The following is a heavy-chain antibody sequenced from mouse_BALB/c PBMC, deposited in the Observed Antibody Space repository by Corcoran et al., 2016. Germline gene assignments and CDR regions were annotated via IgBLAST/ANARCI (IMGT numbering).Heavy chain of an antibody. CDR1: GYTFTSYV. V-gene: IGHV1S136*01. J-gene: IGHJ4*01. CDR3: ARLYPGIAMDY. CDR2: INPYNDGT. Sequence: EVQLQQSGPELVKPGASVKMSCKASGYTFTSYVMHWVKQKPGQCLEWIGYINPYNDGTKYNEKFKGKATLTSDKSSSTAYMELSSLTSEDSAVYYCARLYPGIAMDYWGQGTSVTVSS.